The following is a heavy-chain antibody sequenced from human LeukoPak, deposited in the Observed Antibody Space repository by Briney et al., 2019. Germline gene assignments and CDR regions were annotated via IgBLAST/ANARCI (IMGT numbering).Heavy chain of an antibody. CDR3: ARLGGHYYFDY. Sequence: GGSLSLSCAASGFTFRNYGMSWVRQAAGKGLEWVALIWYDGSNKYYADSVKGRFTISRDNSKNTASMQMNSLRAEDTAVYYCARLGGHYYFDYWGQGSLVTVSS. J-gene: IGHJ4*02. CDR2: IWYDGSNK. D-gene: IGHD3-16*01. CDR1: GFTFRNYG. V-gene: IGHV3-33*01.